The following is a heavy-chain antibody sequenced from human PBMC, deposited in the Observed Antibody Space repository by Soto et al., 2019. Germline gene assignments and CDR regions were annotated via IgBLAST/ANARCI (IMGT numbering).Heavy chain of an antibody. V-gene: IGHV3-21*01. CDR2: ISSSSYI. CDR1: GFTFSSYS. CDR3: ARDRQQLVGYYYYYYMDV. D-gene: IGHD6-13*01. J-gene: IGHJ6*03. Sequence: LRLSCAASGFTFSSYSMNWVRQAPGKGLEWVSSISSSSYIYYADSVKGRFTISRDNAKNSLYLQMNSLRAEDTAVYYCARDRQQLVGYYYYYYMDVWGKGTTVTVSS.